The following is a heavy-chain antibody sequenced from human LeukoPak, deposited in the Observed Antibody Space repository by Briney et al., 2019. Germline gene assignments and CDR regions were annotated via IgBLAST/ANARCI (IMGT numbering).Heavy chain of an antibody. CDR1: GGXISSYY. Sequence: PSETLSLTCTVSGGXISSYYWSWIRQPPGKGLEWIGYIYYSGSTNYNPSLKSRVTISVDTSKNQFSLKLSSVTAADTAVYYCARDYYDSSGPIEYFDYWGQGTLVTVSS. J-gene: IGHJ4*02. CDR2: IYYSGST. CDR3: ARDYYDSSGPIEYFDY. D-gene: IGHD3-22*01. V-gene: IGHV4-59*01.